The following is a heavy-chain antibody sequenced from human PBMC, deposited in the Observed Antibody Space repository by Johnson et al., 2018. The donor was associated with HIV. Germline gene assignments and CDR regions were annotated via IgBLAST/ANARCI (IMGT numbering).Heavy chain of an antibody. J-gene: IGHJ3*02. V-gene: IGHV3-30-3*01. CDR3: VRVSLGYSYGYDAFDI. Sequence: GRSLRLSCAASGFTFSSYAMHWVRQAPGKGLEWVAVISYDGSNKYYADSVKGRFTISRDNSKNTLYLQMNSLRAEDTAVYYCVRVSLGYSYGYDAFDIWGQGTMVTVSS. CDR2: ISYDGSNK. D-gene: IGHD5-18*01. CDR1: GFTFSSYA.